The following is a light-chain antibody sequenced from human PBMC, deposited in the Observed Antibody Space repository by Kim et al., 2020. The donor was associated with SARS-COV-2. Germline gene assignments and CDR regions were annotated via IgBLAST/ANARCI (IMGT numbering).Light chain of an antibody. CDR1: SSDVGGYNH. Sequence: GQAATISCTGTSSDVGGYNHVYWYKQHPGKAPKLMIYEVSKRPSGVPDRFSGSKSGNTASLSVSGLQAEDEADYYCSSYAGSDNLVFGGGTKLTVL. CDR2: EVS. J-gene: IGLJ2*01. V-gene: IGLV2-8*01. CDR3: SSYAGSDNLV.